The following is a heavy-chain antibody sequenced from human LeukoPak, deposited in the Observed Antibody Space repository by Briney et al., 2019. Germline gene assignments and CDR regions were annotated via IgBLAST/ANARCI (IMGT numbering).Heavy chain of an antibody. CDR3: AREDCSSTSCYIFDY. CDR1: GYTFTSYY. D-gene: IGHD2-2*02. Sequence: ASVKVSCKASGYTFTSYYMHWVRQAPGQGLEWMGIINPSGGSTSYAQKFQGRVTMTRDTSTSTVYMELSSLRSEDTAVYYCAREDCSSTSCYIFDYWGQGTLVTVSS. V-gene: IGHV1-46*01. J-gene: IGHJ4*02. CDR2: INPSGGST.